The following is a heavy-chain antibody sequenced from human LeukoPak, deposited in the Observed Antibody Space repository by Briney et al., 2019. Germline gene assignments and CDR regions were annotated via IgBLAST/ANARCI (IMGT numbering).Heavy chain of an antibody. J-gene: IGHJ4*02. Sequence: GGSLRLSCAASGFTFNTYSMNWVRQAPGKGLEWVSLIYSGGTTYYADSVKGRFTISRDNSKNTLYLQMNSLRAEDTAVYYCAKVSSSGWYYFDYWGQGTLVTVSS. V-gene: IGHV3-NL1*01. CDR1: GFTFNTYS. CDR2: IYSGGTT. CDR3: AKVSSSGWYYFDY. D-gene: IGHD6-19*01.